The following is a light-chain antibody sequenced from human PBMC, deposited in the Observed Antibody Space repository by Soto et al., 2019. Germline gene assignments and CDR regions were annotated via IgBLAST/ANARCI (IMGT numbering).Light chain of an antibody. CDR3: SSYTSSSTLV. Sequence: QSALTQPASVSGSPGQSITISCNGTSSDVGAYNYVSWYRQHPGKAPKLMIYEVTNRPSGVSNRFSGSKSGSTASLTISGLQAEDEADYYCSSYTSSSTLVFGGGTKVTVL. J-gene: IGLJ3*02. V-gene: IGLV2-14*01. CDR2: EVT. CDR1: SSDVGAYNY.